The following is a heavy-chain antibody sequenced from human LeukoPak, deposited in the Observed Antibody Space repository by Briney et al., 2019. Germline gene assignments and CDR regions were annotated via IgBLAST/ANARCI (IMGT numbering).Heavy chain of an antibody. Sequence: PSETLSLTCTVSGGSISSYYGSWIRQPPGKGLEWIGYIYYSGSTNYNPSLKSRVTISVDTSKNQFSLKLSSVTAADTAVYYCARSYYDSSGYYFNWFDPWGQGTLVTVSS. D-gene: IGHD3-22*01. J-gene: IGHJ5*02. CDR1: GGSISSYY. V-gene: IGHV4-59*01. CDR2: IYYSGST. CDR3: ARSYYDSSGYYFNWFDP.